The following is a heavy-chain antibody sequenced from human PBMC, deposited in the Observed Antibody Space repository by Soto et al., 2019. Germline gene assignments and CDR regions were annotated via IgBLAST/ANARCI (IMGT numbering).Heavy chain of an antibody. V-gene: IGHV3-74*01. J-gene: IGHJ4*02. CDR1: GFTFSSYW. CDR2: INTDGSDT. CDR3: ARDFKDRG. Sequence: GGSLRLSCAASGFTFSSYWMHWVRQAPGKGLVWVSIINTDGSDTYYADSVKGRFTISRDNAKSTLYLQMNSLRPEDTAMYYCARDFKDRGWGQGSLVTVS.